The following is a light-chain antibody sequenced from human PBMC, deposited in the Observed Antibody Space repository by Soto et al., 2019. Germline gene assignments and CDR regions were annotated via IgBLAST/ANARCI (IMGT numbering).Light chain of an antibody. J-gene: IGKJ2*01. CDR3: QQYSNFLYT. V-gene: IGKV1-5*03. CDR2: KAS. CDR1: QSINKW. Sequence: DIQMTQSPSTLSASVGDRVTITCRASQSINKWLAWYQQKPGKAPKLLMYKASTIENGVPSRFNGSGSGTEFTLTISSLQPDDFATYYCQQYSNFLYTFGQGTKLEIK.